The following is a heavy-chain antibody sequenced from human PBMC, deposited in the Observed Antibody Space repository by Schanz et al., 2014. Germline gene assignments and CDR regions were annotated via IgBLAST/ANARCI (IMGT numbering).Heavy chain of an antibody. CDR2: ISPSSATI. V-gene: IGHV3-48*04. J-gene: IGHJ6*02. D-gene: IGHD3-22*01. Sequence: EEQLVESGGGLVQPGGSLRLSCAASGFSFSSYSMNWVRQAPVRGLEWVSYISPSSATIYYADSVKGRFTVSRDNAKNSVYLQMHSLRAEDTAVYYCAKIRYDSSGYYLPYYGMDVWGQGTTVTVSS. CDR3: AKIRYDSSGYYLPYYGMDV. CDR1: GFSFSSYS.